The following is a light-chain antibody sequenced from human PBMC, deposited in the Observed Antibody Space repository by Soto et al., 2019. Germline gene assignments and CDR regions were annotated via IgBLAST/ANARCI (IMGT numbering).Light chain of an antibody. CDR3: QQSYSSPPT. CDR2: AAS. V-gene: IGKV1-39*01. CDR1: QSISNH. J-gene: IGKJ1*01. Sequence: DIQMTQSPSSLSASVEDRVIITCRASQSISNHLNWYQQKPGKATKLLIFAASSLQSGVPSRFSGSRTGQDFTLTISSLQPEDFATYYCQQSYSSPPTFGQGPKVEIK.